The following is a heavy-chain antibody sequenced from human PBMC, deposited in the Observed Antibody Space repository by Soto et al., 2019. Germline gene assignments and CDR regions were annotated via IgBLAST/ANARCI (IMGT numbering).Heavy chain of an antibody. V-gene: IGHV3-23*01. CDR1: GFTFSSYA. D-gene: IGHD3-10*01. Sequence: GGSLRLSCAASGFTFSSYAMSWVRQAPGKGLEWVSAISGSGGSTYYADSVKGRFTISRDNSKNTLYLQMNSLRAEDTAIDYCAKCNGWVVRGLTRYYYYMDVWGKGTTVTVSS. J-gene: IGHJ6*03. CDR2: ISGSGGST. CDR3: AKCNGWVVRGLTRYYYYMDV.